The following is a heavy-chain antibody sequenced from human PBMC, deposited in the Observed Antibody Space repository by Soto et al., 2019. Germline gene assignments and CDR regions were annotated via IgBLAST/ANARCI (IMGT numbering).Heavy chain of an antibody. D-gene: IGHD2-2*01. J-gene: IGHJ6*03. CDR2: MNPNSGNT. CDR3: ARGLKGYCSSTSCYAFGGLDYYYYYMDV. CDR1: GYTFTSYY. V-gene: IGHV1-8*01. Sequence: ASVKVSCKASGYTFTSYYINWVRQATGQGLEWMGWMNPNSGNTGYAQKFQGRVTMTRNTSISTAYMELSSLRSEDTAVYYCARGLKGYCSSTSCYAFGGLDYYYYYMDVWGKGTTVTVSS.